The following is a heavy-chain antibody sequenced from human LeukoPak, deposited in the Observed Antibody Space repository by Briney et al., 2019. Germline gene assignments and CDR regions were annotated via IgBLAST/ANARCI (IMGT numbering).Heavy chain of an antibody. CDR3: ARVSPVGYYYYYYMDV. Sequence: PGGSLRLSCAASGFTFSDHYMDWVRQAPGKGLEWVGRTRNKANSYTTEYAASVKGRLTISRDDSNNSLYLQMNSMKTEDTAVYYCARVSPVGYYYYYYMDVWGKGTTVTISS. D-gene: IGHD4-23*01. CDR2: TRNKANSYTT. V-gene: IGHV3-72*01. CDR1: GFTFSDHY. J-gene: IGHJ6*03.